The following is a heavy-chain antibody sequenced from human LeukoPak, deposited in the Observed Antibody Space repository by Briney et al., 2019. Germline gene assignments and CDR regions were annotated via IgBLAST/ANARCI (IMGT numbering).Heavy chain of an antibody. CDR2: IYWDDDK. V-gene: IGHV2-5*02. D-gene: IGHD3-16*01. Sequence: ESGPTLVNPTEPLTLTCTFSGFSLTTSGVGVGWIRQPPGKALERLALIYWDDDKRYSPSLQSRLTITKDTSKNQVVLTMTNMDPVDTATYFCAHKRDGGEDHWGQGTLVTVSS. CDR1: GFSLTTSGVG. CDR3: AHKRDGGEDH. J-gene: IGHJ4*02.